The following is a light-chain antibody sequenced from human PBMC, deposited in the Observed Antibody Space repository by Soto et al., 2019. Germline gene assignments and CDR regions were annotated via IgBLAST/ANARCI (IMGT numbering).Light chain of an antibody. V-gene: IGKV3-15*01. CDR2: AAS. Sequence: EIVLMKSPGTLSLSPGERATLSCRAGQSVSSNLAWYQQKPGQAPRLLIYAASTRATGIPGRFSGSGSGTEFTLTISSLQSEDFALYYCQQYNYWPRTFGQGTKVDIK. J-gene: IGKJ1*01. CDR1: QSVSSN. CDR3: QQYNYWPRT.